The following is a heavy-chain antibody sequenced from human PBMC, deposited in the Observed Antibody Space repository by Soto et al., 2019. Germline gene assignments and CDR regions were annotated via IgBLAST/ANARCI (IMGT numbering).Heavy chain of an antibody. CDR2: ISYDGSNK. CDR1: GFTFSSYG. V-gene: IGHV3-30*18. Sequence: GWSLRLSCAASGFTFSSYGMHWVRQAPGKGLEWVAFISYDGSNKYYADSVKGRFTISRDNSKNTLYLQMNSLRAEDTAVYYCAKVSGPDGDYVLDYWGQGTLVTVSS. J-gene: IGHJ4*02. D-gene: IGHD4-17*01. CDR3: AKVSGPDGDYVLDY.